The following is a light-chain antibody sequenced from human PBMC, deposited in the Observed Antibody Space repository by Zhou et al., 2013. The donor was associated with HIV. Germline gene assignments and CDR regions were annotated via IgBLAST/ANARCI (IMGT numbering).Light chain of an antibody. Sequence: IQMTQSPPSLSASVGDTVTITCRASRDIGNNLVWFQQRPGKAPKRLIYIGSNLDSGVPSRFRGRGYGAEFTLTITGLQREDFATYYCQQSYSSTSITFGQGTRLELK. J-gene: IGKJ5*01. CDR3: QQSYSSTSIT. CDR2: IGS. CDR1: RDIGNN. V-gene: IGKV1-17*01.